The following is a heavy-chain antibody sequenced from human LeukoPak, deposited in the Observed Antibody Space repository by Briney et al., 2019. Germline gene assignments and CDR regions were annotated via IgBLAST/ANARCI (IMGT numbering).Heavy chain of an antibody. CDR3: ARFYCSGGSCYCDY. Sequence: PSETLSLTCTVSGGSISGYYWSWIRQPPGKGLEWIGYIYYSGNTNYNSSLKSRVTISVDTSKNQFSLNLSSVTAADTAVYYCARFYCSGGSCYCDYWGQGSLVTVSS. CDR1: GGSISGYY. V-gene: IGHV4-59*01. D-gene: IGHD2-15*01. CDR2: IYYSGNT. J-gene: IGHJ4*02.